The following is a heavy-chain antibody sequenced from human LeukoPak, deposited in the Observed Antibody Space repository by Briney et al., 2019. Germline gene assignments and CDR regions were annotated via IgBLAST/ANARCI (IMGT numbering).Heavy chain of an antibody. CDR1: GASISSSSYY. V-gene: IGHV4-39*01. CDR3: ARSYNSGWRGGFDY. CDR2: ISYSGST. Sequence: KPSETLSLTCTVSGASISSSSYYGGWIRQPPGKGLEWIGSISYSGSTDYNASLNSRLTISVDTSKNQFSLKLSSVTAADTAVYYCARSYNSGWRGGFDYWGQGTLVTVSS. D-gene: IGHD6-19*01. J-gene: IGHJ4*02.